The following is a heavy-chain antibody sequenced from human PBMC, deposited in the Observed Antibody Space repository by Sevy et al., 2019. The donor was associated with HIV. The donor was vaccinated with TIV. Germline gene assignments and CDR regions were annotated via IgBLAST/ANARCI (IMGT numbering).Heavy chain of an antibody. CDR2: IYTSGST. Sequence: SETLSLTCTVSGGSISSYYWSWIRQPAGKGLEWIGRIYTSGSTNYNPSLKSRVTMSVDTSKNQFSLKLSSVTAADTAVYYCVRERYIVTIFGVVLYFDYWGQGTLVTVSS. CDR3: VRERYIVTIFGVVLYFDY. CDR1: GGSISSYY. J-gene: IGHJ4*02. D-gene: IGHD3-3*01. V-gene: IGHV4-4*07.